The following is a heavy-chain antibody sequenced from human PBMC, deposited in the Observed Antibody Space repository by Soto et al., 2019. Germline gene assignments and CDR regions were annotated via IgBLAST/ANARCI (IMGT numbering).Heavy chain of an antibody. V-gene: IGHV1-8*01. CDR2: MNPNSGNT. CDR3: ASNGYYYYYGMDV. Sequence: SAKVSCKASGYTFTSYDTNWVRQATGQGLEWMGWMNPNSGNTGYAQKFQGRVTMTRNTSISTAYVELSSLRSEDTAVYYCASNGYYYYYGMDVWGQGTTVTVSS. D-gene: IGHD2-8*01. CDR1: GYTFTSYD. J-gene: IGHJ6*02.